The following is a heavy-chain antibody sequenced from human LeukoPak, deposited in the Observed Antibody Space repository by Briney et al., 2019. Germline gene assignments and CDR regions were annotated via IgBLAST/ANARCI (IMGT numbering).Heavy chain of an antibody. V-gene: IGHV3-11*01. CDR1: GFTFSDYY. CDR3: ARAPYGSATNNYYMDV. Sequence: PGGSLRLSCAASGFTFSDYYMSWIRQAPGKGLEWVSYISSSGSTIYYADSVKGRFTISRDNAKNSLYLQMNSLRAEDTAVYYCARAPYGSATNNYYMDVWGKGTTVTVSS. D-gene: IGHD3-10*01. J-gene: IGHJ6*03. CDR2: ISSSGSTI.